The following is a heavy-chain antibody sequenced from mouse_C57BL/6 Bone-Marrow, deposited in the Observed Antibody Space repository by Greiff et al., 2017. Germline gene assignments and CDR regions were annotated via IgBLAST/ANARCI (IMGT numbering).Heavy chain of an antibody. CDR3: ARDYSPYYYAMDY. CDR2: IDPSDSYT. Sequence: VQLQQPGAELVKPGASVKMSCKASGYTFTSYWMQWVKQRPGQGLEWIGEIDPSDSYTHYNQQFKGKATLTVDTSSITAYMQLSSLTSEDSAVYYCARDYSPYYYAMDYWGQGTSVTVSS. J-gene: IGHJ4*01. V-gene: IGHV1-50*01. CDR1: GYTFTSYW. D-gene: IGHD2-12*01.